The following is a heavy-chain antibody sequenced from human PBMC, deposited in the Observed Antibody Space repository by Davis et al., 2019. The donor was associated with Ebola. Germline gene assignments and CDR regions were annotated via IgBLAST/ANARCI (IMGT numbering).Heavy chain of an antibody. V-gene: IGHV4-59*12. D-gene: IGHD5-18*01. CDR1: GGSISSYY. Sequence: SETLSLTFTVFGGSISSYYWSWLRQPPGKGLERTGYIYYSESTNNNPSLKSRVTIAVDKSKNQFSLKLSTVTAADTAVYYCARGGYSYGFDYWGQGTLVTVSS. CDR3: ARGGYSYGFDY. J-gene: IGHJ4*02. CDR2: IYYSEST.